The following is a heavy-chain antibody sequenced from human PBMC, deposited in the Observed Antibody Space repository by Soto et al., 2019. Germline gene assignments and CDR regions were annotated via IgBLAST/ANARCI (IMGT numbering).Heavy chain of an antibody. Sequence: SETLSLTCIVSGGSISSYYWSWIRQSPGKGLEWIGYIYNSGNTYYNPSLKSRVAISIDRSENQFSLKLTSVTAADTAVYYCAKGACSSTACYEFDSWGQGTLVTVSS. D-gene: IGHD2-2*01. CDR1: GGSISSYY. V-gene: IGHV4-59*12. J-gene: IGHJ5*01. CDR2: IYNSGNT. CDR3: AKGACSSTACYEFDS.